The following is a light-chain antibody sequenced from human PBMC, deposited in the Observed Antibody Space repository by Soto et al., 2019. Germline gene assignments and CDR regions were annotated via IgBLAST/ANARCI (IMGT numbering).Light chain of an antibody. V-gene: IGLV1-44*01. CDR1: SSNIGSNT. CDR2: SNI. J-gene: IGLJ1*01. CDR3: AAWDDSLNGYV. Sequence: QSVLTQPPSASGTPGQRVTISCSGSSSNIGSNTVNWYQQLPGTASKLLIYSNIQRLSVVPVRFSGSMSGTSASLAISGLQSEDEADYYCAAWDDSLNGYVFGTGTKVTVL.